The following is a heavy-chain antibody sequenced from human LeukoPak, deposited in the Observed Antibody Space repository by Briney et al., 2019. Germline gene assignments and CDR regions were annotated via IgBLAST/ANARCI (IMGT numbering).Heavy chain of an antibody. Sequence: ASVKVSFKASGYTLTGYYMHWVRQAAGQELEWMGWINTNSGGTNFPQKFQDRVTKTRDTSISTDYMALSRRRSDDTAVYYCAREPWGTPSQAFDIWGQGTIVSVPS. CDR3: AREPWGTPSQAFDI. V-gene: IGHV1-2*02. D-gene: IGHD3-16*01. J-gene: IGHJ3*02. CDR1: GYTLTGYY. CDR2: INTNSGGT.